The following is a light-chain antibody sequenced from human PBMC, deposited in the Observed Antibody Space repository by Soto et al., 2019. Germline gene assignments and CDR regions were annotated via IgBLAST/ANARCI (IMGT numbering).Light chain of an antibody. CDR3: QQYGSSLIT. CDR1: QSVSASY. CDR2: GAS. J-gene: IGKJ5*01. Sequence: IVLTQSPGTLSLSPGERATLSCRASQSVSASYLAWYRQRPGQAPRLLIYGASSRATGVPDRFSGSGSGTDFTLTISRLEPEDFAVYYCQQYGSSLITFGQGTRLEIK. V-gene: IGKV3-20*01.